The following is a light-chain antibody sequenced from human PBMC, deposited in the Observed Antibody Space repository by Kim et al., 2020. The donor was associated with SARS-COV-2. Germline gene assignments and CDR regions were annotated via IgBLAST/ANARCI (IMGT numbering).Light chain of an antibody. Sequence: EIVMTQSPATLSVSPGERATLPCRASQSVSSDLAWYQQKPGQAPRLLIHGASTRATGIPARFSGSGSGTEFTLTISSLQSEDFAVYYCQQYNNWYTFGQGTKLEI. CDR1: QSVSSD. CDR3: QQYNNWYT. CDR2: GAS. J-gene: IGKJ2*01. V-gene: IGKV3-15*01.